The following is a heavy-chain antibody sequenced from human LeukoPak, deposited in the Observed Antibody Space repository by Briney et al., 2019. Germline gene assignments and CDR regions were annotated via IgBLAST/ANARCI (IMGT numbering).Heavy chain of an antibody. V-gene: IGHV3-48*01. Sequence: GGSLRLSCEASGFTFSNYNMNWVRQAPGKGLEWVSYIRSSSTTIYYADSVKGRFTISRDNAKNSLYLQMNSLRAEDTAVYYCARAKRNGFDIWGQGTMVTVSS. CDR2: IRSSSTTI. CDR1: GFTFSNYN. CDR3: ARAKRNGFDI. J-gene: IGHJ3*02.